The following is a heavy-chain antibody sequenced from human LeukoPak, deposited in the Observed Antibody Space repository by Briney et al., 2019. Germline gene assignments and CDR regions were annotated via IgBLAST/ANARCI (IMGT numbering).Heavy chain of an antibody. Sequence: GGSLRLSCAASGFTVSNNYMSWVRQAPGKGLEWVSVIYSGGSTYYADSVKGRFTISRDNSKNTLYLQMNSLRAEDTAVYYCARAGRYDLSYFDYWGQGTLVTVSS. CDR3: ARAGRYDLSYFDY. CDR2: IYSGGST. CDR1: GFTVSNNY. V-gene: IGHV3-66*01. J-gene: IGHJ4*02. D-gene: IGHD5-12*01.